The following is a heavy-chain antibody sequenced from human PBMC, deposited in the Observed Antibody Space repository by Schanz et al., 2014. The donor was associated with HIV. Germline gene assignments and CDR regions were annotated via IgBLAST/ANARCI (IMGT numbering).Heavy chain of an antibody. CDR2: TWHDGSNE. Sequence: QVQLVESGGGVVQPGRSLRLSCAASGFSFSTYDMHWVRQAPGKGLEGGTFTWHDGSNEYYADSVKGRFTISRDNSKNTLYLHMNSLRAEDTAVYYCARALGRFRLYHLDYWGQGTLVTVSS. CDR1: GFSFSTYD. D-gene: IGHD3-16*01. V-gene: IGHV3-33*01. CDR3: ARALGRFRLYHLDY. J-gene: IGHJ4*02.